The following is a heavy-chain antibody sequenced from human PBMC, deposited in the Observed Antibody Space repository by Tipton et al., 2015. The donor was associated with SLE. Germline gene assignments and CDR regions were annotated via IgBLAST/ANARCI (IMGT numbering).Heavy chain of an antibody. V-gene: IGHV4-31*02. CDR1: GGSISSGGYY. CDR3: ARDPAARRGMDV. CDR2: IYYSGST. D-gene: IGHD6-6*01. Sequence: LRLSCTVPGGSISSGGYYWSWIRQHPGKGLEWIGYIYYSGSTYYNPSLKSRVTISVDTSKNQFSLKLSSVTAADTAVYYCARDPAARRGMDVWGQGTTVTVSS. J-gene: IGHJ6*02.